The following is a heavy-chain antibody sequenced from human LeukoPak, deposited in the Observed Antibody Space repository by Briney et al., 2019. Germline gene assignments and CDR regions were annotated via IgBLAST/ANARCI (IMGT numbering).Heavy chain of an antibody. CDR1: GYTFTSYG. J-gene: IGHJ5*02. Sequence: GASVKVSCKASGYTFTSYGISWVRQAPGQGLEWMGGIIPIFGTANYAQKFQGRVTITADESTSTAYMELSSLRSEDTAVYYCARDLGYEVAVNWFDPWGQGTLVTVSS. CDR2: IIPIFGTA. D-gene: IGHD2-2*01. V-gene: IGHV1-69*13. CDR3: ARDLGYEVAVNWFDP.